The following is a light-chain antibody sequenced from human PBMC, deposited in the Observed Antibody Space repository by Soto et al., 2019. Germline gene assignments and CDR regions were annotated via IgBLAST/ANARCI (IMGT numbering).Light chain of an antibody. Sequence: AIRMTPSPSSLSASTGDRVTITCRASQGISSYLAWYQQTPGKAPKLLIYAASTLHSGVPSRFSGSGSGTHFTLTISSLQPEDFAIYYCQQSYSSPTFGQGTRLEIK. J-gene: IGKJ5*01. CDR2: AAS. CDR3: QQSYSSPT. V-gene: IGKV1-8*01. CDR1: QGISSY.